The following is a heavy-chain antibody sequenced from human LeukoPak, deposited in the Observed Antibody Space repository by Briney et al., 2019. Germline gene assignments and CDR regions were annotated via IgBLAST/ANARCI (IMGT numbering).Heavy chain of an antibody. CDR3: ARGEMATITLIDY. CDR1: GFTFSSYG. J-gene: IGHJ4*02. CDR2: ISYDGSNK. D-gene: IGHD5-24*01. V-gene: IGHV3-30*03. Sequence: GRSLRLSCAASGFTFSSYGMHWVRQAPGKGLEWVAVISYDGSNKYYADSVKGRFTISRDNSKNTLYLQMNSLRAEDTAVYYCARGEMATITLIDYWGQGTLVTVSS.